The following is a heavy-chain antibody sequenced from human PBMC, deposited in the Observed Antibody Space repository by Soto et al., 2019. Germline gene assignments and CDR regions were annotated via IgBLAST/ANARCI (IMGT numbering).Heavy chain of an antibody. Sequence: GASVKVSCKASGYTFTSYGISWVRQAPGQGLEWMGWISVYNGNTNYAQKLQERVTITRDMSTSTAYMELSSLRSEDTAVYYCAADSVLVPAAYYYMDVWGKGTTVTVSS. CDR2: ISVYNGNT. J-gene: IGHJ6*03. D-gene: IGHD2-2*01. CDR1: GYTFTSYG. CDR3: AADSVLVPAAYYYMDV. V-gene: IGHV1-18*01.